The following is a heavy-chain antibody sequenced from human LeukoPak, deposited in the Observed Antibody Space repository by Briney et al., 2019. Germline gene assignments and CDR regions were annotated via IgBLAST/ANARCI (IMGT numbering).Heavy chain of an antibody. D-gene: IGHD4-17*01. V-gene: IGHV4-59*01. J-gene: IGHJ4*02. CDR1: GGSISSYY. Sequence: KPSETLSLTCTVAGGSISSYYWSWVRQPPGKGLEWIAYIYYSGSTNYNPSLKSRVTISVDTSNNQFSLKLSSVTAADTAVYYCARVNYGDYGLDYWGQGTLVTVSS. CDR3: ARVNYGDYGLDY. CDR2: IYYSGST.